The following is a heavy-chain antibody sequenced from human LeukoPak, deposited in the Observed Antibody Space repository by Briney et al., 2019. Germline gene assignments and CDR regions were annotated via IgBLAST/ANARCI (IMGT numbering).Heavy chain of an antibody. J-gene: IGHJ4*02. Sequence: ASVKVSCKASGGTFSSYAISWVRQAPGQGLEWMGRIIPILGIANYAQKFQGRVTITADKSTSTAYMELSSLRSEDTAVYYCARDLIAAAGYDYWGQGTLVTVSS. CDR2: IIPILGIA. D-gene: IGHD6-13*01. CDR3: ARDLIAAAGYDY. CDR1: GGTFSSYA. V-gene: IGHV1-69*04.